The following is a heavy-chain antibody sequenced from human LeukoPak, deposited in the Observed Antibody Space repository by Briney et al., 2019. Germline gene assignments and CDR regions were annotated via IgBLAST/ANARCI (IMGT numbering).Heavy chain of an antibody. J-gene: IGHJ4*02. Sequence: GGSLRHSCAASEFSPISHWMTWVRRAPGKGLEWVADIKEDGSERYYVDSVKGRFTISRDKAKNSVFLQMNGLRAEDTAVYYCSWSGEADWGRGTLVTVSS. CDR3: SWSGEAD. CDR1: EFSPISHW. D-gene: IGHD1-26*01. V-gene: IGHV3-7*01. CDR2: IKEDGSER.